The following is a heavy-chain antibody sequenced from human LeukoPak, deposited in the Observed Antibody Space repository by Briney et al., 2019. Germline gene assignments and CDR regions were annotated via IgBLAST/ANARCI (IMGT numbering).Heavy chain of an antibody. CDR3: AREDCSGGSCLTDP. J-gene: IGHJ5*02. Sequence: SETLSLTCTVSGGSISSYYWSWIRQPPGKGLEWIGYIYYSGSTNYNPSLKSRVTISVDTSKNQFSLKLSSVTAADTAVYFCAREDCSGGSCLTDPWGQGTLVTVSP. CDR1: GGSISSYY. CDR2: IYYSGST. D-gene: IGHD2-15*01. V-gene: IGHV4-59*01.